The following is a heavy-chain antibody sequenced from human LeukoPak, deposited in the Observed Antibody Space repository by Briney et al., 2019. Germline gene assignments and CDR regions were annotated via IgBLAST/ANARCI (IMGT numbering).Heavy chain of an antibody. D-gene: IGHD4-17*01. CDR1: GGSFSGYY. CDR3: ATRVRTTVRFDY. Sequence: KPSETLSLTCAVYGGSFSGYYWSWIRQPPGKGLEWIGEINHSGSTNYNPSLKSRVTISVDTSKNQFSLKLSTVTAADTAVYYCATRVRTTVRFDYWGQGTLVTVSS. V-gene: IGHV4-34*01. CDR2: INHSGST. J-gene: IGHJ4*02.